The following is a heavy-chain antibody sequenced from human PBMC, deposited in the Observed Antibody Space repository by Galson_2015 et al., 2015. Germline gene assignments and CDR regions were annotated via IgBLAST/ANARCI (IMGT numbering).Heavy chain of an antibody. CDR2: TYYRSKWYN. CDR3: ARDNYGSGSSRALAGGNWFYP. J-gene: IGHJ5*02. Sequence: CALSGDIVSSNSAAWNWIRQSPSRGLEWLGRTYYRSKWYNDYAVSVKSRITINPDTSKNQFSLQLNSVTPEDTAVYYCARDNYGSGSSRALAGGNWFYPWGQGTLVTVSS. V-gene: IGHV6-1*01. D-gene: IGHD3-10*01. CDR1: GDIVSSNSAA.